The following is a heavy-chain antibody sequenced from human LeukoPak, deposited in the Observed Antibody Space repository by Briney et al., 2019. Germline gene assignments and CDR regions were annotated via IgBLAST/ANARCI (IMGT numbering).Heavy chain of an antibody. CDR3: AKDGEQWLDLNWFDP. D-gene: IGHD6-19*01. CDR1: GFTFSSYS. Sequence: GGSLRLSCAASGFTFSSYSMNWVRQAPGKGLEWVSSISSSSSYIYYADSVKGRFTISRDNSKNTLYLQVNSLRAEDTAVYYCAKDGEQWLDLNWFDPWGQGTLVTVSS. V-gene: IGHV3-21*01. J-gene: IGHJ5*02. CDR2: ISSSSSYI.